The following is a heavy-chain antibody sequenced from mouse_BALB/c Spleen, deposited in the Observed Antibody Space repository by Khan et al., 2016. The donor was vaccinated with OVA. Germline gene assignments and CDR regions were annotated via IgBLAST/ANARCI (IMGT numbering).Heavy chain of an antibody. CDR1: GYTFTNYG. CDR3: ARTGGYFDV. V-gene: IGHV9-3-1*01. Sequence: QIQLVQSGPELKKPGETVKLSCKASGYTFTNYGMNWVQQAPGKGLKWMGWINTYTGEPTYADDFKGRFAFSLENSASTAYLQINSLKYEDTATYCCARTGGYFDVWGAGTTVTVSA. J-gene: IGHJ1*01. CDR2: INTYTGEP. D-gene: IGHD4-1*01.